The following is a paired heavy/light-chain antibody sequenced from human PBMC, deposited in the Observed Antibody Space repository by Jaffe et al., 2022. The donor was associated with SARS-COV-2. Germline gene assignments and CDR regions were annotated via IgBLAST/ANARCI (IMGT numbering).Light chain of an antibody. CDR3: QQRSNWPGT. J-gene: IGKJ2*01. V-gene: IGKV3-11*01. CDR1: QSVSSY. CDR2: DAS. Sequence: EIVLTQSPATLSLSPGERATLSCRASQSVSSYLAWYQQKPGQAPRLLIYDASNRATGIPARFSGSGSGTDFTLTISSLEPEDFAVYYCQQRSNWPGTFGQGTKLEIK.
Heavy chain of an antibody. D-gene: IGHD3-10*01. CDR2: ISSSSSYI. CDR1: GFTFSSYS. J-gene: IGHJ5*02. Sequence: EVQLVESGGGLVKPGGSLRLSCAASGFTFSSYSMNWVRQAPGKGLEWVSSISSSSSYIYYADSVKGRFTISRDNAKNSLYLQMNSLRAEDTAVYYCARSLQKDMVRGVMAPKWFDPWGQGTLVTVSS. CDR3: ARSLQKDMVRGVMAPKWFDP. V-gene: IGHV3-21*01.